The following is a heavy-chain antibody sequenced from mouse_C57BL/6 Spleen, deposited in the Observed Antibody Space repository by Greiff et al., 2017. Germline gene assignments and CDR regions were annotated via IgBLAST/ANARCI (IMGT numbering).Heavy chain of an antibody. CDR2: ISSGGSCT. V-gene: IGHV5-6*01. Sequence: EVQRVESGGDLVKPGGSLKLSCAASGFTFSSYGMSWVRQTPDKRLEWVATISSGGSCTYYPDSVKGRFTISRDNAKNTLYLQMSSLKSEDTAMXYCARQRDPDPIPYFDVWGTGTTVTVSS. CDR1: GFTFSSYG. D-gene: IGHD3-3*01. J-gene: IGHJ1*03. CDR3: ARQRDPDPIPYFDV.